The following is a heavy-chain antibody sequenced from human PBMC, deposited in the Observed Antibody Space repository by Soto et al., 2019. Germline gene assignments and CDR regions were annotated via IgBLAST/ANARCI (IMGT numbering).Heavy chain of an antibody. D-gene: IGHD6-25*01. Sequence: QLQLQESGPGLVKPSETLSLTCTVSGGSISSSSYYWGWIRQPPGKGLEWIGSIYYSGSTYYNPSLKSPVTISVEKSKNPFSLKPSSVTAADTAVYFWARQPQPLPHYFHGMDVWGPGTTVTVSS. CDR3: ARQPQPLPHYFHGMDV. J-gene: IGHJ6*02. CDR1: GGSISSSSYY. CDR2: IYYSGST. V-gene: IGHV4-39*01.